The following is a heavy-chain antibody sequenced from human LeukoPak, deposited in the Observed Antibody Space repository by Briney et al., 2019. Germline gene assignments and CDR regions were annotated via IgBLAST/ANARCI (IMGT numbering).Heavy chain of an antibody. CDR3: VRLWEFDY. D-gene: IGHD1-26*01. J-gene: IGHJ4*02. V-gene: IGHV3-7*01. Sequence: GGSLRLSCAASGFNFNDYWMTWVRQPPGKGLQWVARISQDGTETLSADSVKGRFTLSKDNADKSLYLQMNSLTTEDTAVYYCVRLWEFDYWGQGTLVTVSS. CDR2: ISQDGTET. CDR1: GFNFNDYW.